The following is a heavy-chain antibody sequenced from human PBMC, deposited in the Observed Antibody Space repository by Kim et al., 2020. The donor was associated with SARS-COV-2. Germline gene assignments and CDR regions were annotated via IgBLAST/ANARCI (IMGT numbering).Heavy chain of an antibody. CDR3: ARAIGIPVTGLIWFDP. D-gene: IGHD6-19*01. V-gene: IGHV4-59*01. CDR2: IYYTGTT. CDR1: GGSISGYY. Sequence: SETLSLTCTVSGGSISGYYWSWIRQPPGKGLEWIGYIYYTGTTNYNPSLQSRVTISVDTSKNQSSLKLNSVTAADTAVYYCARAIGIPVTGLIWFDPWGQGTLVTVSS. J-gene: IGHJ5*02.